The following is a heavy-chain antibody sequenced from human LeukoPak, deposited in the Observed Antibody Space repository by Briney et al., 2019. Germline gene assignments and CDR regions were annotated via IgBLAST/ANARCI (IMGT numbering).Heavy chain of an antibody. J-gene: IGHJ4*02. CDR2: MNPNSGNT. Sequence: ASVKVSCKASGYTFTSYDINWVRQATGQGLEWMGWMNPNSGNTGYAQKFQGRVTITRNTSISTAYMELSSLRSEDMAVYYCARDPGSLGYFDYWGQGTLVTVSS. V-gene: IGHV1-8*03. CDR1: GYTFTSYD. D-gene: IGHD1-14*01. CDR3: ARDPGSLGYFDY.